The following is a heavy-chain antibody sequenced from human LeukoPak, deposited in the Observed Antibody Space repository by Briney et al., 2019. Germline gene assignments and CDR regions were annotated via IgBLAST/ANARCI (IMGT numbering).Heavy chain of an antibody. CDR2: INPNSGGT. V-gene: IGHV1-2*02. Sequence: ASVKVSCKASGYTFTGYYMHWVRQAPGQGLEWMGWINPNSGGTNYAQKFQGRVTMTRDTSISTAYMELSRLRSDDTAVYYCARGGGYDSYYYYYMDVWGKGTTVTVSS. CDR3: ARGGGYDSYYYYYMDV. D-gene: IGHD5-12*01. CDR1: GYTFTGYY. J-gene: IGHJ6*03.